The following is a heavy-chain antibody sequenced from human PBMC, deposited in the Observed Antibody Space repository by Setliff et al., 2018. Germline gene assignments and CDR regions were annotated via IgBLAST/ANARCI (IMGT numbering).Heavy chain of an antibody. CDR3: ARGPPGYYYYMNV. CDR1: GGSISSYS. CDR2: LYYSGNT. Sequence: SETLSLTCNVSGGSISSYSWSWIRRAPGKGLEWIGYLYYSGNTNHNPSLKSRVTISGDTSQNYFSLKLTSVTEADTAVYYCARGPPGYYYYMNVWGQGTTVTVSS. V-gene: IGHV4-59*01. J-gene: IGHJ6*03.